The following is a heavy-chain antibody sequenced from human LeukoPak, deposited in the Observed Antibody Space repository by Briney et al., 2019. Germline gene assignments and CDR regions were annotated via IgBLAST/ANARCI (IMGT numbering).Heavy chain of an antibody. CDR2: ISYDGSNK. J-gene: IGHJ4*02. CDR3: ASSEGY. CDR1: GFHLSSYG. Sequence: GSPRLSCAGSGFHLSSYGKQRVRQAPGKGLEWVAVISYDGSNKYYADSVKGRFTISRDNSKNTLYLQMNSLRAEDTAVYYCASSEGYWGQGTLVTVSS. V-gene: IGHV3-30*03.